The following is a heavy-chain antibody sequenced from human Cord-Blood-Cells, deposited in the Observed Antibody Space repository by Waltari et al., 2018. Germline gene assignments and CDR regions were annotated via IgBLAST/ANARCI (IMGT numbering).Heavy chain of an antibody. V-gene: IGHV4-34*01. CDR2: INHSGST. D-gene: IGHD3-22*01. CDR3: ASHSKVVPTHY. CDR1: GGSFSGYY. Sequence: QVQLQQWGAGLLKPSETLSRTCAVYGGSFSGYYCIGIRQPPGKGLEWIGEINHSGSTNYNPSLKSRVTISVDTSKNQFSLKLSSVTAADKAVYYCASHSKVVPTHYWGQGTLVTVSS. J-gene: IGHJ4*02.